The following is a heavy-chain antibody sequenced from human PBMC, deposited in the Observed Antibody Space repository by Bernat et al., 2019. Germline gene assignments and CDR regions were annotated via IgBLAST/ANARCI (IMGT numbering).Heavy chain of an antibody. D-gene: IGHD4-23*01. CDR1: GGSISSYY. CDR3: ARAPDYGGDGEFDY. Sequence: QVQLQESGPGLVKPSETLSLTCTVSGGSISSYYWSWIRQPPGKGLEWIGYIYYSGSTNYNPSLKSRVTISVDTSKTQFALKLSSVTAADAAVYYCARAPDYGGDGEFDYWGRGTLVTVSS. J-gene: IGHJ4*02. V-gene: IGHV4-59*01. CDR2: IYYSGST.